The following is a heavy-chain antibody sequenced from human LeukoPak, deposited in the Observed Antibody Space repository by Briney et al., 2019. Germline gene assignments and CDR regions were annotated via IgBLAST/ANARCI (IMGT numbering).Heavy chain of an antibody. D-gene: IGHD3-16*01. V-gene: IGHV4-39*01. CDR1: GGSISSSSYY. CDR3: ARNHAYVWRGLIDY. Sequence: SETLSLTCTVSGGSISSSSYYWGWIRQPPGKGLEWIGSIYYSGSTYYNPSLKSRVTISVDTSKNQFSLKLSSVTAADTAVYYCARNHAYVWRGLIDYWGQGTLVTVSS. CDR2: IYYSGST. J-gene: IGHJ4*02.